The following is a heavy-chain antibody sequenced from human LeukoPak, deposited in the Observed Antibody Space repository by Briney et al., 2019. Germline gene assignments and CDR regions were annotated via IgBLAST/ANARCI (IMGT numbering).Heavy chain of an antibody. Sequence: PGGSLRLSCAASRFTFSSYAMNWVRQAPGKGLEWVSCINTSGETTFYGSPVKGRFTMSRDNSKDTLFLQLNSPTAEDTGVYFCAKARSVVVEAATNYWGQGALVTVSS. CDR1: RFTFSSYA. CDR3: AKARSVVVEAATNY. CDR2: INTSGETT. D-gene: IGHD2-15*01. J-gene: IGHJ4*02. V-gene: IGHV3-23*01.